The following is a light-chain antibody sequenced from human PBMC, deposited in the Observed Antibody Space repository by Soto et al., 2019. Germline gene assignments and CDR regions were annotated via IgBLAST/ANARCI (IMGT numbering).Light chain of an antibody. V-gene: IGKV1-5*03. CDR1: QNNNRW. Sequence: DIQMTQSPSTLSASVGDRVTMTCRASQNNNRWLAWYQQKPGTAPKLLIYKASGLESGVPSRFSGSGSGTEFTLTISSLQADDFATYYCQQYSSYPYTFGQGTKLEIK. CDR3: QQYSSYPYT. CDR2: KAS. J-gene: IGKJ2*01.